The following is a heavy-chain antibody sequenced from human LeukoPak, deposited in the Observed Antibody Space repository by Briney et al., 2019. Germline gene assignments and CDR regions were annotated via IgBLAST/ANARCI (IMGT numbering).Heavy chain of an antibody. CDR2: INHSGST. CDR1: GGSFSGYY. CDR3: ARGGKAARRGRFDY. V-gene: IGHV4-34*01. Sequence: PSGTLSLTCAVYGGSFSGYYWSWIRQPPGKGLEWIGEINHSGSTNYNPSLKSRVTISVDTSKNQFSLKLSSVTAADTAVYYCARGGKAARRGRFDYWGQGTLVTVSS. D-gene: IGHD6-6*01. J-gene: IGHJ4*02.